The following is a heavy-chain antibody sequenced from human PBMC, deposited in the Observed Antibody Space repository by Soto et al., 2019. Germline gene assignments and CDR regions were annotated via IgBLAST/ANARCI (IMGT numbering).Heavy chain of an antibody. CDR3: ASSVVGATGIDY. V-gene: IGHV4-59*01. CDR2: IYYSGST. Sequence: SETLSLTCTVSGGSISSYYWSWIRQPPGKGLEWIGYIYYSGSTNYNPSLKSRVTISVDTSKNQFSLKLSSVTAADTAVYYCASSVVGATGIDYWGQGTLVTASS. J-gene: IGHJ4*02. CDR1: GGSISSYY. D-gene: IGHD1-26*01.